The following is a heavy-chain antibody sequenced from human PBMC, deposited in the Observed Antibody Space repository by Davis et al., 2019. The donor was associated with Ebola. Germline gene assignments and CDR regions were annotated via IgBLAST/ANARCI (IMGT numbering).Heavy chain of an antibody. CDR3: ARSYGAAPFDY. CDR2: IYYSGST. V-gene: IGHV4-59*08. D-gene: IGHD4/OR15-4a*01. J-gene: IGHJ4*02. CDR1: GGSISPYY. Sequence: MPSETLSLTCTVSGGSISPYYWSWIRQPPGKGLEWIGYIYYSGSTKYNLSFKGRVAISVDTSKNQFSLKLSSVTAADTAVYYCARSYGAAPFDYWGQGTLVTVSS.